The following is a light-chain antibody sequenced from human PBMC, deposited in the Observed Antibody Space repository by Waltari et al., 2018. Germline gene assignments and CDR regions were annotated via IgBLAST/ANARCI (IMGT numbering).Light chain of an antibody. V-gene: IGLV2-23*02. CDR1: RPDVGSYRL. CDR3: CSFAGTSTMV. CDR2: EVT. Sequence: QSALTQPASVSGSPGMSITISCNGTRPDVGSYRLASWYHQHPGKAPQLIIFEVTKRPSGVSDRFSGSKSDNTASLTISGLQAEDEADYFCCSFAGTSTMVFGGGTKLTVL. J-gene: IGLJ3*02.